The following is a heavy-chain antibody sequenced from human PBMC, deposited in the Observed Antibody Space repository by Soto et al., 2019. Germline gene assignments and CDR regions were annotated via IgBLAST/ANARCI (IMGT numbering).Heavy chain of an antibody. V-gene: IGHV1-3*01. CDR2: INAGNGNT. J-gene: IGHJ3*02. CDR1: GYTFTNYA. CDR3: ARELGMVHWADAFDI. D-gene: IGHD2-8*01. Sequence: ASVKVSCKASGYTFTNYAMHWVRQAPGQRLEWMGWINAGNGNTKYSQKFQGRVTITRDTSASTAYMELSSLRSEDTAVYYCARELGMVHWADAFDIWGQGTMVTVSS.